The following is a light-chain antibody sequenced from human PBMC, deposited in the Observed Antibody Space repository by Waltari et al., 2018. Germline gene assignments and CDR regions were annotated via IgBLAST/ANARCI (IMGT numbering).Light chain of an antibody. CDR2: AAS. V-gene: IGKV1-39*01. CDR3: QQSHSAPLA. J-gene: IGKJ4*01. Sequence: DIQMTQSPSSLSASVGDRVTITCRASRAISNYVNWYQQRPGLAPKLLIYAASTLQGGVPTRFNGSGSGTDFTLTISSLQIEDFATYYCQQSHSAPLAFGGGTRLEI. CDR1: RAISNY.